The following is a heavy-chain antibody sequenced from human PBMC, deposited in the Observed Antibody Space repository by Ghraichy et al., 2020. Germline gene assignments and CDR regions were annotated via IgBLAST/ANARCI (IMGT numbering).Heavy chain of an antibody. CDR3: AGATMTTVTTDAFDI. Sequence: SETLSLTCTVSGGSISSYYWSWIRQPAGKGLEWIGRIYTSGSTNYNPSLKSRVTMSVDTSKNQFSLKLSSVTAADTAVYYCAGATMTTVTTDAFDIWGQGTMVTVSS. V-gene: IGHV4-4*07. CDR2: IYTSGST. D-gene: IGHD4-17*01. CDR1: GGSISSYY. J-gene: IGHJ3*02.